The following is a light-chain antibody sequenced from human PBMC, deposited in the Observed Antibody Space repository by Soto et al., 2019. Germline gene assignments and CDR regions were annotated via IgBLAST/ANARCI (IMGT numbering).Light chain of an antibody. J-gene: IGKJ2*01. CDR1: QSISSW. CDR2: DAS. CDR3: QQYNSYSYT. Sequence: DIQMTQSPSTLPASVGDRVTITCRASQSISSWLAWFQQKPGKAPNLLIYDASSLKSGVPLRFSGSGSGTEFTLTISSLHPDDFATYFCQQYNSYSYTFGQGTKLEI. V-gene: IGKV1-5*01.